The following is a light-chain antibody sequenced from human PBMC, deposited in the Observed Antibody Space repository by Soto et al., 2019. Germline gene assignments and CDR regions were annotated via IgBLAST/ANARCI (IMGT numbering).Light chain of an antibody. CDR3: QQYNNWPPIT. Sequence: EIVMTQSPATVSVSPLEIATPSFMASQSVSSNLAWYQHKPGQSPRLLIYRASARATGVPDRFSGSGSGTEFTLTISSLQSEDFAVYYCQQYNNWPPITFGQGTRLEIK. V-gene: IGKV3-15*01. J-gene: IGKJ5*01. CDR2: RAS. CDR1: QSVSSN.